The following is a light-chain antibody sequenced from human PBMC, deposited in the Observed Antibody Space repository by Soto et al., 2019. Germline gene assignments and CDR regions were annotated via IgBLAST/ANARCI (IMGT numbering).Light chain of an antibody. CDR3: AAWDDSLNGVV. CDR2: SNN. J-gene: IGLJ2*01. CDR1: TSNIGSNT. V-gene: IGLV1-44*01. Sequence: QLVLTQPPSASGTPGQRVPISCSGSTSNIGSNTVNWYQHLPGTAPKLLIYSNNQRPSGVPDRFSGSKSGTSASLAISGLQSEDEADYYCAAWDDSLNGVVFGGGTKLTVL.